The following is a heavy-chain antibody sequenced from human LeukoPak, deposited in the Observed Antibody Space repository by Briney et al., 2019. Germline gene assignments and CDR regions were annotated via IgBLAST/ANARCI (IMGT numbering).Heavy chain of an antibody. J-gene: IGHJ4*02. Sequence: SETLSLTCTVSGGSISSSSYYWGWIRQPPGKGLEWIGYIYYSGSTNYNPSLKSRVTISVDTSKNQFSLKLSSVTAADTAVYYCARVRTRRDFDYWGQGTLVTVSS. D-gene: IGHD2-2*01. CDR3: ARVRTRRDFDY. V-gene: IGHV4-61*05. CDR1: GGSISSSSYY. CDR2: IYYSGST.